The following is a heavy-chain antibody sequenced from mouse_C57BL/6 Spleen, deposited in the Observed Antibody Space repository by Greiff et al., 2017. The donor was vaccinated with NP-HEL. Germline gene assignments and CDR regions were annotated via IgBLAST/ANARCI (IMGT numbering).Heavy chain of an antibody. CDR3: ARIYYGNEYYFDY. J-gene: IGHJ2*01. D-gene: IGHD2-1*01. CDR2: IDPSDSYT. Sequence: VQLQQSGAELVKPGASVKLSCKASGYTFTSYWMQWVKQRPGQGLEWIGEIDPSDSYTNYNQKFKGKATLTVDTSSSTAYMQLSSLTSEDSAVYYCARIYYGNEYYFDYWGQGTTLTVSS. CDR1: GYTFTSYW. V-gene: IGHV1-50*01.